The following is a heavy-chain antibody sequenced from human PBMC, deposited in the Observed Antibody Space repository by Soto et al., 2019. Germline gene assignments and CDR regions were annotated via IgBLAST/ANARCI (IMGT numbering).Heavy chain of an antibody. CDR2: INHSGST. CDR1: CGSFSGYY. V-gene: IGHV4-34*01. D-gene: IGHD3-10*01. J-gene: IGHJ4*02. Sequence: SETLSLTCAVYCGSFSGYYWSWIRQPPGKGLEWIGEINHSGSTNYNPSLKSRVTISVDTSKNQFSLKLSSVTAADTAVYYCARGFSYGSGSSAGGYWGQGTLVTVSS. CDR3: ARGFSYGSGSSAGGY.